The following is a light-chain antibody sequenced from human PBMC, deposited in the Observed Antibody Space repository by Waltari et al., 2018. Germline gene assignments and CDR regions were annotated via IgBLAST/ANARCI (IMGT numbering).Light chain of an antibody. Sequence: DIQVIQSPSSLSASVGDRVTITCRASKSISGYLNWFQGKPGRAPNLLIYAATGLQSGVPSRFNGSGSGAHFTLTISRLRPEDSASYFCQQNYRTPPTFGQGTKVEI. CDR3: QQNYRTPPT. J-gene: IGKJ1*01. CDR1: KSISGY. CDR2: AAT. V-gene: IGKV1-39*01.